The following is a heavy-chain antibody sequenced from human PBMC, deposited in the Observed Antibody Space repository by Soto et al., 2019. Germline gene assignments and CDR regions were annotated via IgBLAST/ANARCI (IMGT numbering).Heavy chain of an antibody. V-gene: IGHV1-18*01. J-gene: IGHJ4*02. CDR3: ARDNDVWTGYFFDY. D-gene: IGHD3-3*01. Sequence: ASVKVSCKASGYIFTNYAISCVRQAPAQGPEWMGWIRGYNGDTNTHYSQKFQGRVTMTTDMSTTTAYMELRSLRSDDTAVYYCARDNDVWTGYFFDYWGQGTLVTVSS. CDR2: IRGYNGDT. CDR1: GYIFTNYA.